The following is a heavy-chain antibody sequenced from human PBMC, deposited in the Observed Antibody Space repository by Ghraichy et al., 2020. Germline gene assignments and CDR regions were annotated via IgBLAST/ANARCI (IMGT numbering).Heavy chain of an antibody. V-gene: IGHV4-39*01. J-gene: IGHJ4*02. D-gene: IGHD3-10*01. CDR1: GGSISSSSYY. CDR2: IYYSGST. CDR3: ARVVRGLIVGIDY. Sequence: SETLSLTCTVSGGSISSSSYYWGWIRQPPGKGLEWIGSIYYSGSTYYNPSLKSRVTISVDTSKNQFSLTLSSVTAADTAVYYCARVVRGLIVGIDYWGQGTLVTVSS.